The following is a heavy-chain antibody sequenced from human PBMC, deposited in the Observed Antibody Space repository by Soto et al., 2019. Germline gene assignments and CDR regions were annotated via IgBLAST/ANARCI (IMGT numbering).Heavy chain of an antibody. CDR3: ATARGDSLNDAFDI. CDR2: MNPITGNT. J-gene: IGHJ3*02. D-gene: IGHD2-21*02. Sequence: ATGQGLEWMAWMNPITGNTGYARKFQGRITVTRNTSISTAYMDLSSLRSDDTAVYYCATARGDSLNDAFDIWGQGTMVPVSS. V-gene: IGHV1-8*01.